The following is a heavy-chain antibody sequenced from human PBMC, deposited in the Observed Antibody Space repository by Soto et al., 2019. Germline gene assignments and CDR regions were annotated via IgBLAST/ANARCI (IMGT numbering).Heavy chain of an antibody. CDR3: SKWSGFGDA. CDR2: ISDNGVHT. J-gene: IGHJ5*02. D-gene: IGHD3-10*01. Sequence: GGSLRLSCAASGFSVGTYSMTWVRQAPGKGLEWVSGISDNGVHTWYAGSVKGRFTVSRDNSKNTLFLQMNSLRAEDTAVYFCSKWSGFGDAWGQGTLVTVSS. CDR1: GFSVGTYS. V-gene: IGHV3-23*01.